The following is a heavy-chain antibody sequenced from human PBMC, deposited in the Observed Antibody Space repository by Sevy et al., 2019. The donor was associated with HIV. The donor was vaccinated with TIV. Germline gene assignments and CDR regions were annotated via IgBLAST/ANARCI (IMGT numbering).Heavy chain of an antibody. CDR1: GGSISSNNW. D-gene: IGHD3-3*01. CDR2: IYYSGKA. V-gene: IGHV4-4*02. Sequence: AENLSLTCAVSGGSISSNNWWRWVRQPPGKGLEWIGEIYYSGKANYNPSLKSRLTISVDKSKNQFCLKLRSVTAADTAVHYCARVAYFWSRYDETGVFDYWGQGTLVNVSS. J-gene: IGHJ4*02. CDR3: ARVAYFWSRYDETGVFDY.